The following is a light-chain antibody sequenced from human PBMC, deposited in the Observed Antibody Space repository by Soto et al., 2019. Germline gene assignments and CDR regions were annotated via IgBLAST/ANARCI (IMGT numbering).Light chain of an antibody. V-gene: IGLV1-44*01. Sequence: QLVLTQPPSASGTPGQRVTISCSGSSSNIGSDTVNWYQHLPGTAPKLLIYSNNHRPSGVPDRFSGSKSGTSASLAISGLQSEDEADYYCVAREDSLNGYVFGTGTKVTVL. J-gene: IGLJ1*01. CDR2: SNN. CDR1: SSNIGSDT. CDR3: VAREDSLNGYV.